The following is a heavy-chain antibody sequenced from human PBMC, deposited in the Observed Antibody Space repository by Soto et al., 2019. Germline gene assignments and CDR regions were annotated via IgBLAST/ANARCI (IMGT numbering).Heavy chain of an antibody. V-gene: IGHV4-4*02. J-gene: IGHJ3*02. CDR3: ARGGSIEMATISDAFDI. CDR2: IYHSGNT. D-gene: IGHD5-12*01. Sequence: SETLSLTCAVSGGSISSGNWWSCVRQPPGKGLEWIGEIYHSGNTNYNPSLKSRVTISVDKSKNQFSLKLSSVTAADTAVYYCARGGSIEMATISDAFDIWGQGTMVTVSS. CDR1: GGSISSGNW.